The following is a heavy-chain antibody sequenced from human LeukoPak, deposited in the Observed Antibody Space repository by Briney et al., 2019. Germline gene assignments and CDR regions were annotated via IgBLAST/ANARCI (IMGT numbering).Heavy chain of an antibody. J-gene: IGHJ5*02. V-gene: IGHV4-39*07. CDR2: VNYRGTP. Sequence: SETLSLTCTVSGGSISSSTYYWGWIRQPPGKGLEWIGNVNYRGTPHYNPSLKSRVTISVDTSKNQFSLKLSSVTAADTAVYYCARSMVRGVIDNWFDPWGQGTLVTVSS. D-gene: IGHD3-10*01. CDR1: GGSISSSTYY. CDR3: ARSMVRGVIDNWFDP.